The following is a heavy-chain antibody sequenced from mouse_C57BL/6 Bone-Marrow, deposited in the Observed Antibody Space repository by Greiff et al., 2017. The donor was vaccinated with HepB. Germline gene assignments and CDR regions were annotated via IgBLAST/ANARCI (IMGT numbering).Heavy chain of an antibody. CDR3: ARSEEYDWGFAY. CDR2: IFPGSGST. D-gene: IGHD4-1*01. Sequence: QVQLQQSGPELVKPGASVKISCKASGYAFSSSWMNWVKQRPGQGLEWIGWIFPGSGSTYYNEKFKGKATLTVDKSSSTAYMLLSSLTSEDSAVYFCARSEEYDWGFAYWGQGTLVTVSA. V-gene: IGHV1-75*01. J-gene: IGHJ3*01. CDR1: GYAFSSSW.